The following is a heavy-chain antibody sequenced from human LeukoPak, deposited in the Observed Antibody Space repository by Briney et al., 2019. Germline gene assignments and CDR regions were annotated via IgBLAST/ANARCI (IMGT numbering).Heavy chain of an antibody. J-gene: IGHJ6*02. Sequence: SETLSLTCTVSGGSMSPYYWSWIRQPPGKELEWIGYIYYSGYTTYNPSLKSRVSISVETSKKQFSLKLSSVTAADTAMYYCARDYGRNAMDVWGQGTTVTVSS. V-gene: IGHV4-59*01. CDR2: IYYSGYT. CDR1: GGSMSPYY. D-gene: IGHD4-17*01. CDR3: ARDYGRNAMDV.